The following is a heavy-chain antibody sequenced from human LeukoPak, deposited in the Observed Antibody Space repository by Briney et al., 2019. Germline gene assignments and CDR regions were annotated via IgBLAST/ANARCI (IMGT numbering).Heavy chain of an antibody. CDR2: ISGSGGST. J-gene: IGHJ4*02. CDR3: AKNGVGSTWGNYFDY. Sequence: GGSLRLSCAASGFTFSTYAMSWVRQAPGKGLEWVSTISGSGGSTYYAESVKGRFTISRDNSKNTLYLQMNSLRAEDTAVYYCAKNGVGSTWGNYFDYWGQGTLVTVSS. D-gene: IGHD1-26*01. CDR1: GFTFSTYA. V-gene: IGHV3-23*01.